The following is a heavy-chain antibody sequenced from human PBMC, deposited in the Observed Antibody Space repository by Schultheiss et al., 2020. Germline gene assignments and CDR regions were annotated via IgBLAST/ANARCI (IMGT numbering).Heavy chain of an antibody. J-gene: IGHJ6*03. D-gene: IGHD6-6*01. Sequence: SQTLSLTCTVSGGSISSGGYYWSWIRQPPGKGLEWIGYIHYSGSTNYNPSLKSRVTISVDTSKNQFSLKLSSVTAADTAVYYCARGEYSSSSRATGYYMDVWGKGTTVTVSS. V-gene: IGHV4-61*08. CDR1: GGSISSGGYY. CDR2: IHYSGST. CDR3: ARGEYSSSSRATGYYMDV.